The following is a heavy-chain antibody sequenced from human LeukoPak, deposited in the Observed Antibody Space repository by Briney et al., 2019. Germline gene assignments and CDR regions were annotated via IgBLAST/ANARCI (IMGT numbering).Heavy chain of an antibody. J-gene: IGHJ4*02. CDR2: IYYSGST. CDR3: ARVTIFGVLYYFDY. Sequence: PSETLSLTCTVSGGSISSSSYYWGWIRQPPGKGLEWIGSIYYSGSTYYNPSLKSRVTISVDTSKNQFSLKLSSVTAADTAVYYCARVTIFGVLYYFDYWGQGTLVTVSS. D-gene: IGHD3-3*01. CDR1: GGSISSSSYY. V-gene: IGHV4-39*07.